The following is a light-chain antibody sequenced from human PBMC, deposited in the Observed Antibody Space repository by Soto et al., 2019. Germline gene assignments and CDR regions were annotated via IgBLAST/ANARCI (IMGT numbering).Light chain of an antibody. Sequence: QPVLTQSPSASASLGASVRLTCTLSSGHSNDAIAWHQQQPEKGPRYLMKVNSDGSHHTGDGVPDRFSASSSGAERYLTISSLQSEDEGDYYCQTWGTGTVIFGGGTKLTVL. V-gene: IGLV4-69*01. J-gene: IGLJ2*01. CDR2: VNSDGSH. CDR3: QTWGTGTVI. CDR1: SGHSNDA.